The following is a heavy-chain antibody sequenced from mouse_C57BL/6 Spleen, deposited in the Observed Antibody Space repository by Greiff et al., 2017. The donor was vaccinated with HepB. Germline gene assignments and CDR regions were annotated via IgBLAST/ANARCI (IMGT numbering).Heavy chain of an antibody. CDR3: AREGGKYFDV. Sequence: EVKVVESEGGLVQPGSSMKLSCTASGFTFSDYYMAWVRQVPEKGLEWVANINYDGSSTYYLDSLKSRFIISRDNAKNILYLQMSSLKSEDTATYYCAREGGKYFDVWGTGTTVTVSS. J-gene: IGHJ1*03. V-gene: IGHV5-16*01. CDR2: INYDGSST. CDR1: GFTFSDYY.